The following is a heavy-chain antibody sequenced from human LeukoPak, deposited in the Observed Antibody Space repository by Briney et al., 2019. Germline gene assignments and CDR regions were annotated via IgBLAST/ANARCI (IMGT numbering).Heavy chain of an antibody. CDR2: INPSGGST. Sequence: ASVKVSCKASGYTFTSYYMHWVRQAPGQGLEWMGIINPSGGSTGYAQKFQGRVTMTRDTSTSTVYMELSSLRSEDTAVYYCASGNIPGYSGYDLDYFDYWGQGTLVTVSS. V-gene: IGHV1-46*01. J-gene: IGHJ4*02. D-gene: IGHD5-12*01. CDR1: GYTFTSYY. CDR3: ASGNIPGYSGYDLDYFDY.